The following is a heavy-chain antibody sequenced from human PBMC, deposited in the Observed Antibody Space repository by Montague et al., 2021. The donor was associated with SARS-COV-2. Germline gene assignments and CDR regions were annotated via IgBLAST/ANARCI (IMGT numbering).Heavy chain of an antibody. CDR3: ASMVRAQVYYFDY. CDR2: IFCSGST. CDR1: GGSISSSSYY. D-gene: IGHD3-10*01. Sequence: SETLSLTCTVSGGSISSSSYYWGWIRQPPGKGLEWIGSIFCSGSTDYNPSLKSRVTISVDTSKNQFSLKLSSVTAADTAVYYCASMVRAQVYYFDYWGQGTLVTVSS. J-gene: IGHJ4*02. V-gene: IGHV4-39*01.